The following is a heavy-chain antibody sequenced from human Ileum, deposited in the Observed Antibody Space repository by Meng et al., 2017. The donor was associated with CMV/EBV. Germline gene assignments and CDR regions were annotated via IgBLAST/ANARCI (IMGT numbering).Heavy chain of an antibody. J-gene: IGHJ4*02. CDR3: AKDLFSNFAYIDY. CDR2: ISGGST. D-gene: IGHD4-11*01. Sequence: GESLKISCAASGFTVSSNEMSWVRQAPGKGLEWVSSISGGSTYYADSRKGRFTISRDNSKNTLHLQMNSLRAEDTAVCYCAKDLFSNFAYIDYWGQGMLVTVSS. V-gene: IGHV3-38-3*01. CDR1: GFTVSSNE.